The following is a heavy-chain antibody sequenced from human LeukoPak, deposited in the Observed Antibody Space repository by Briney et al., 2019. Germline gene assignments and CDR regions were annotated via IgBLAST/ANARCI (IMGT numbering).Heavy chain of an antibody. CDR3: ARAGGIRTAALDLDY. CDR1: GGSISSYY. Sequence: PSETLSLTCTVSGGSISSYYWSWIRQPPGKGLEWIGYIYSSGNTNYNPSLKSRVTISSDTSKNQFSLKLTSVTAADTAVYYCARAGGIRTAALDLDYWGQGTLVTVSS. V-gene: IGHV4-59*01. D-gene: IGHD6-25*01. CDR2: IYSSGNT. J-gene: IGHJ4*02.